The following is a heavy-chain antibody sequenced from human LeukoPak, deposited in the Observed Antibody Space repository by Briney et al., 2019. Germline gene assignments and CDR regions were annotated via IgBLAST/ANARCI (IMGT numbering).Heavy chain of an antibody. Sequence: GASVKVSCKASGYTFTGYYMHWVRQAPGQGLEWMGWINPNSGGTNYAQKFQGRVTMTRDTSISTAYMELSRLRSDDTAVYYCASGFGELFERYYFDYWGQGTLVTVSS. CDR1: GYTFTGYY. V-gene: IGHV1-2*02. CDR3: ASGFGELFERYYFDY. CDR2: INPNSGGT. J-gene: IGHJ4*02. D-gene: IGHD3-10*01.